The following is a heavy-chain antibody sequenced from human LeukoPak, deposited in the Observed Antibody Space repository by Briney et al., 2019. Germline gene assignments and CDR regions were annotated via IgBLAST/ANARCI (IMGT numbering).Heavy chain of an antibody. V-gene: IGHV4-59*01. CDR3: ASGYSYGCFDY. D-gene: IGHD5-18*01. Sequence: SETLSLTCTVPGDSISSYYWSWIRQPPGKGLEWIGYIYYSGSTNYNPSLKSRVTISVDTSKNQFSLKLSSVTAADTAVYYCASGYSYGCFDYWGQGTLVTVSS. CDR1: GDSISSYY. CDR2: IYYSGST. J-gene: IGHJ4*02.